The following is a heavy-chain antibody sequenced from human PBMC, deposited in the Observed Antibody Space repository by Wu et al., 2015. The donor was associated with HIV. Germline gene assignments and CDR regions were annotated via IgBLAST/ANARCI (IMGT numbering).Heavy chain of an antibody. D-gene: IGHD1-26*01. V-gene: IGHV1-46*01. Sequence: QVQLVQSGTEVKKPGASVKVSCTAFGYTFINNFLHWLRQAPGQGPEWMGVINPRTDSTTYAQAFEGRLTMTRDTSKNTMYMELSSLRSDDTAVYFCARTILYSGSYFDYWGQGTLVTVSS. CDR3: ARTILYSGSYFDY. CDR1: GYTFINNF. J-gene: IGHJ4*02. CDR2: INPRTDST.